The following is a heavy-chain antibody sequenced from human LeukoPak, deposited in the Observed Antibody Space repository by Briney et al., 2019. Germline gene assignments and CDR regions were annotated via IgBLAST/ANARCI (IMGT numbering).Heavy chain of an antibody. Sequence: QSGGSLRLSCAASGFTFSSYWMSCVRQAPGKGPEWVANIKQDGGEKYYVDSVKGRFTISRDHAKNSLSLQLNSLRAEDTAVYYCAKGGIRYGYWFDHWGQGTLVTVSS. J-gene: IGHJ5*02. CDR2: IKQDGGEK. CDR3: AKGGIRYGYWFDH. D-gene: IGHD4-17*01. CDR1: GFTFSSYW. V-gene: IGHV3-7*03.